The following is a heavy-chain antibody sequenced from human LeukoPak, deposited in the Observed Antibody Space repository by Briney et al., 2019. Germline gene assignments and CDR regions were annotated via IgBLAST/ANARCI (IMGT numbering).Heavy chain of an antibody. CDR2: ISYDGSNK. CDR1: GFTFSSYA. J-gene: IGHJ4*02. CDR3: ARSPARYSSGWYSFDY. Sequence: PGGSLRLSCAASGFTFSSYAMHWVRQAPGKGLEWVAVISYDGSNKYYADSVKGRFTISRDNSRNTLYLQMNSLRAEDTAVYYCARSPARYSSGWYSFDYWGQGTLVTVSS. D-gene: IGHD6-19*01. V-gene: IGHV3-30-3*01.